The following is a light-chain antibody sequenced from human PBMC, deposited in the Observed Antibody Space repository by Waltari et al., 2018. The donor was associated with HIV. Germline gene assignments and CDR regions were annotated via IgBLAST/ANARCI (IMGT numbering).Light chain of an antibody. CDR1: SSHIGNNY. J-gene: IGLJ1*01. V-gene: IGLV1-51*01. CDR3: GTWDSSLSTGGV. Sequence: QSVLTQPPSVSAAPGQKVTISCSGSSSHIGNNYVSWYQQLPGTAPKLLIYDNNKRPSGIPDRFSGSKSGTSATLGITGLQTGDEADYYCGTWDSSLSTGGVFGTGTKVTVL. CDR2: DNN.